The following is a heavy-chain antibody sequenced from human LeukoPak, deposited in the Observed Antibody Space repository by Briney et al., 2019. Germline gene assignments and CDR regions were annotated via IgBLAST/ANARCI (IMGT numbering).Heavy chain of an antibody. D-gene: IGHD3-10*01. Sequence: SGTLSLTCGVSGGFIINGKWWSWVRQPPGKGLEWIGEISHSGSPNYNPSLKGRLTISVDTAKNQFSLKLSSVTAADTAVYYCARVSGFRSGVVRGVISSWGQGTLVTVSS. CDR3: ARVSGFRSGVVRGVISS. CDR2: ISHSGSP. CDR1: GGFIINGKW. V-gene: IGHV4-4*02. J-gene: IGHJ4*02.